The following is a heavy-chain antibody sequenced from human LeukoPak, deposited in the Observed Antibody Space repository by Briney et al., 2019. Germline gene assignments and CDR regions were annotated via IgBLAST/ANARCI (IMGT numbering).Heavy chain of an antibody. CDR1: GGSLNNYA. J-gene: IGHJ5*02. CDR3: ARDRDNSSHT. CDR2: IIPILGTA. D-gene: IGHD1-1*01. V-gene: IGHV1-69*11. Sequence: ASVKVSRKASGGSLNNYAITWVRQAPGQGLEWMGRIIPILGTADYARRFQGRVTITADESTGTAYMSLSSLISDDTAVYYCARDRDNSSHTWGQGSLVTVSS.